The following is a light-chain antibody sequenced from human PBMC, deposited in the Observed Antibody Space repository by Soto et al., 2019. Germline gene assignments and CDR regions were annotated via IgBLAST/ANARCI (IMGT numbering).Light chain of an antibody. J-gene: IGLJ2*01. V-gene: IGLV2-14*01. CDR1: SSDVGGYNY. Sequence: QSALTQPASVSGSPGQSITISCTGTSSDVGGYNYVSWYQQHPGKAPKLMIYEVSNRPSGVSNRFSGSKSGNTASLTISGPKAEDEADYYCSSYTSSTPLFFGGGTKLTVL. CDR2: EVS. CDR3: SSYTSSTPLF.